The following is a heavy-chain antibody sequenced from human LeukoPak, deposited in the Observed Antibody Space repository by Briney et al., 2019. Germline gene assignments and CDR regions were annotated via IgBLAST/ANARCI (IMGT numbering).Heavy chain of an antibody. V-gene: IGHV3-30-3*01. Sequence: GGALRLSCAASGFTFSSYAMHWVRQAPGKGLEWVAVISYDGSNKYYADSVKGRFTISRDNSKNTLYLQMNSLRAEDTAVYYCARTYYDFWSGYYTYYYYGMDVGGQGTTVTVSS. J-gene: IGHJ6*02. CDR2: ISYDGSNK. CDR1: GFTFSSYA. D-gene: IGHD3-3*01. CDR3: ARTYYDFWSGYYTYYYYGMDV.